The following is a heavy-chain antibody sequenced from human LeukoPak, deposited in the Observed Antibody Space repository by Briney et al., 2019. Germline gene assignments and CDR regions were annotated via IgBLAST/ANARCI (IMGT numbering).Heavy chain of an antibody. CDR1: GYTFTSYG. Sequence: ASVKVSCKASGYTFTSYGISWVRQAPGQGLEWMGWISAYNGNTNYAQKFQGRVTITRNTSISTAYMELSSLRSEDTAVYYCARGLYSYGPDYWGQGTLVTVSS. J-gene: IGHJ4*02. D-gene: IGHD5-18*01. CDR3: ARGLYSYGPDY. CDR2: ISAYNGNT. V-gene: IGHV1-18*01.